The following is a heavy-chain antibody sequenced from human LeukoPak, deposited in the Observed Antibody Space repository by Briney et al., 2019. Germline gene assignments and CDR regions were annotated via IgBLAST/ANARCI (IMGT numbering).Heavy chain of an antibody. Sequence: SVKVSCKASGGTFSSYAISWVRQALGQGLEWMGRIIPILGIANYAQKFQGRVTITADKSTSTAYMELSSLRSEDTAVYYCARYHDSSGYYPDPRGAFDYWGQGTLVTVSS. CDR3: ARYHDSSGYYPDPRGAFDY. D-gene: IGHD3-22*01. CDR2: IIPILGIA. V-gene: IGHV1-69*04. J-gene: IGHJ4*02. CDR1: GGTFSSYA.